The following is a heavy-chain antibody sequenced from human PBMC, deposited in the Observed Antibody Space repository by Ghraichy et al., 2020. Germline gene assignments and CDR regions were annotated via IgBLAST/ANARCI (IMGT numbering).Heavy chain of an antibody. CDR1: GGSFSGYY. Sequence: SETLSLTCAVYGGSFSGYYWSWIRQPPGKGLEWIGEINHSGSTNYNPSLKSRVTISVDTSKNQFSLKLSSVTAADTAVYYCARGPGYSYGPSYYYYYYGMDVWGQGTTVTVSS. D-gene: IGHD5-18*01. V-gene: IGHV4-34*01. CDR3: ARGPGYSYGPSYYYYYYGMDV. CDR2: INHSGST. J-gene: IGHJ6*02.